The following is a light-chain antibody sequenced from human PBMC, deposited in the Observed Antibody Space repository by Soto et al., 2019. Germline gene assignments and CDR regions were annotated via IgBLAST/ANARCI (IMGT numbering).Light chain of an antibody. CDR3: AAWDDSLTGPV. J-gene: IGLJ2*01. CDR2: SNN. CDR1: SSNIGSNT. V-gene: IGLV1-44*01. Sequence: QSALTQPPSASGIPGQRGTISCSGSSSNIGSNTVNWYQQLPGTAPKLLIYSNNQRPSGVPDRFSGSKSGTSASLAISGLQSEDEADYYCAAWDDSLTGPVFGGGTKVTVL.